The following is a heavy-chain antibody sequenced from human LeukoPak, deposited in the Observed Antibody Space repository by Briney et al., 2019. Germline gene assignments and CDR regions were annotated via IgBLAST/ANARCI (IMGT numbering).Heavy chain of an antibody. CDR2: INPNSGGT. V-gene: IGHV1-2*02. CDR3: ARDSILTGYMDLDY. CDR1: GYTFTGYY. D-gene: IGHD3-9*01. Sequence: AASVKVSCKASGYTFTGYYMHWVRQAPGQGLEWMGWINPNSGGTNYAQKFQGRVTMTRDTSISTAYMELSRLRSDDTAVYYCARDSILTGYMDLDYWGQGTLVTVSS. J-gene: IGHJ4*02.